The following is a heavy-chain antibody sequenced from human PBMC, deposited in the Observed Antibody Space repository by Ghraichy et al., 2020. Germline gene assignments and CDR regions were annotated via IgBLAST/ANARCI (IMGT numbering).Heavy chain of an antibody. CDR1: GFTFSNYW. V-gene: IGHV3-7*01. D-gene: IGHD4-17*01. CDR2: IKQGGSEK. CDR3: VRGTHYGIRSDYFDP. Sequence: GGSLRLSCAASGFTFSNYWMTWVRQAPGKGLEWVANIKQGGSEKYYVDSVKGRFTISRDDARDSLFLQMNSLRVEDTAVYFCVRGTHYGIRSDYFDPWGQGTLVIVSS. J-gene: IGHJ5*02.